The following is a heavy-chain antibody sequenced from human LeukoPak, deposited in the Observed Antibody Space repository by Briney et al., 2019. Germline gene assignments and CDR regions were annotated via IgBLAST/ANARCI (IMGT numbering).Heavy chain of an antibody. CDR1: GFTFTNAW. CDR2: IKSKTDGGTT. D-gene: IGHD1-26*01. V-gene: IGHV3-15*01. J-gene: IGHJ4*02. Sequence: KAGGSLRLSCAASGFTFTNAWMSWVRQAPGKGLEWVGRIKSKTDGGTTDYAAPVKGRFTISRDDSKNTLYLQMNSLRAEDTAVYYCARVLGSLDYWGQGTLVTVSS. CDR3: ARVLGSLDY.